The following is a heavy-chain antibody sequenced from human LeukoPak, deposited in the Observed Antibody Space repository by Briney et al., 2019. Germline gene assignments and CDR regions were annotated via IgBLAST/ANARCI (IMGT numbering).Heavy chain of an antibody. CDR2: IKSKTGGGTT. Sequence: PGGSLRLSCAASGFTFNNAWMSWVRQAPGKGLEWVGRIKSKTGGGTTDYAAPVKGRFTISRDDSKNTLYLQMDSLKTEDTAVYYCDTVTYYYDRSGIAHPYWGQGTLVTVSS. J-gene: IGHJ4*02. CDR1: GFTFNNAW. CDR3: DTVTYYYDRSGIAHPY. V-gene: IGHV3-15*01. D-gene: IGHD3-22*01.